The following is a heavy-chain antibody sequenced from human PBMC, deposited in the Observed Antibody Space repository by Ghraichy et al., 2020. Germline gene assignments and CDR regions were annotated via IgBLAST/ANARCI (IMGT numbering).Heavy chain of an antibody. CDR1: GFTFSSYA. CDR2: ISGSGGST. D-gene: IGHD6-6*01. Sequence: GGSLRLSCAASGFTFSSYAMSWVRQAPGKGLEWVSAISGSGGSTYYADSVKGRFTISRDNSKNTLYLQMNSLRAEDTAVYYCAKDLSMANGHTQRRSGAFDIWGQGTMVTVSS. V-gene: IGHV3-23*01. J-gene: IGHJ3*02. CDR3: AKDLSMANGHTQRRSGAFDI.